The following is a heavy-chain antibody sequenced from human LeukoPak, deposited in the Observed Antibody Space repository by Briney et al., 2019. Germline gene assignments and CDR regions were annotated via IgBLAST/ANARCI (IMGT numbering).Heavy chain of an antibody. D-gene: IGHD3-22*01. CDR3: ARQDYYDSSGYYAYYFDY. Sequence: SETLSLTCSVSGGSISSYYWSWIRRPPGKGLEWIGYIYNSGSTNYNPSLKSRVTISVDTSKKQFSLKVSSVTAADTAVYYCARQDYYDSSGYYAYYFDYWGQGTLVTVSS. J-gene: IGHJ4*02. V-gene: IGHV4-59*08. CDR2: IYNSGST. CDR1: GGSISSYY.